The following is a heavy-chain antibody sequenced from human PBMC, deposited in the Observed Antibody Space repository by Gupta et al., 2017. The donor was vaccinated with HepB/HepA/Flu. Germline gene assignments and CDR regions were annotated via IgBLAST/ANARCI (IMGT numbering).Heavy chain of an antibody. CDR3: ARAREALDY. Sequence: EVQLVESGGRLVKPGGSLRLSCAASGFNFITYTMNWVRQAPGKGLEWVASISSVSSYIYYADSVKGRLTISRDNAKNSLYLQMNSLRAEDSATYYCARAREALDYWGQGTLVTVSS. CDR2: ISSVSSYI. J-gene: IGHJ4*02. D-gene: IGHD5-24*01. CDR1: GFNFITYT. V-gene: IGHV3-21*01.